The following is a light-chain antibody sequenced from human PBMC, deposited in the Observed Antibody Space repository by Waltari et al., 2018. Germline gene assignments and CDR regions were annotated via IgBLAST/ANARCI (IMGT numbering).Light chain of an antibody. CDR2: DVS. V-gene: IGKV1-33*01. CDR3: QQYEDVPYT. Sequence: DIQMTQSPSSLSASVGDRVNITCQASQDISTYLNWYQQKPGKAPKLLIYDVSNLEKGVPSRFSGGGSGTDFSFTISSLQSEDIATYYCQQYEDVPYTFGQGTK. CDR1: QDISTY. J-gene: IGKJ2*01.